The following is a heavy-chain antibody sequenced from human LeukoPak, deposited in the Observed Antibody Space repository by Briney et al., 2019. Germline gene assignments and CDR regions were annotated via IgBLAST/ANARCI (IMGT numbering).Heavy chain of an antibody. CDR2: ISSSSSYI. CDR3: VRGYYGSGTYYWYYFDY. CDR1: GFTFSSYS. J-gene: IGHJ4*02. V-gene: IGHV3-21*01. D-gene: IGHD3-10*01. Sequence: PGGSLRLSCAASGFTFSSYSMNWVRQAPGKGLEWVSSISSSSSYIYYADSVKGRFIISRDNSKNTLYLQMNRLRAEDTAVYYCVRGYYGSGTYYWYYFDYWGQGTLVTVSS.